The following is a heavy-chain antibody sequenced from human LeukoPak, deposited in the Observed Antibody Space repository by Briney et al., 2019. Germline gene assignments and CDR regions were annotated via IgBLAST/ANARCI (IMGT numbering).Heavy chain of an antibody. J-gene: IGHJ5*01. CDR1: GGSISSGGYY. CDR3: ARGFPGWPLLRYFDS. CDR2: IYYSGST. D-gene: IGHD3-9*01. Sequence: SETLSLTCTVSGGSISSGGYYWSWIRQHPGKGLEWIGYIYYSGSTYYNPSLKSRVTISVDTSKNQFSLKLSSVTAADTAVYYCARGFPGWPLLRYFDSWGQGTLVTVSS. V-gene: IGHV4-31*03.